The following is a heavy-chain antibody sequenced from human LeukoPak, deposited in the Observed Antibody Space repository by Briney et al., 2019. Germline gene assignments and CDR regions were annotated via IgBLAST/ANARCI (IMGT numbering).Heavy chain of an antibody. V-gene: IGHV4-39*01. CDR1: GGSISSSSYY. D-gene: IGHD7-27*01. J-gene: IGHJ4*02. CDR3: ARRVTGDLRRFDY. Sequence: SETLSLTCTVSGGSISSSSYYWGWIRQPPGKGLEWIGSIYYSGSTYYNPSLKSRVTIFVDTSKNQFSLKVTSVTAADTAVYFCARRVTGDLRRFDYWGQGTLVTVSS. CDR2: IYYSGST.